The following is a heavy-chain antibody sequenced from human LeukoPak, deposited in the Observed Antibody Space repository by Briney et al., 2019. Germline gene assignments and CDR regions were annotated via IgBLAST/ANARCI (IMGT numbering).Heavy chain of an antibody. Sequence: GGSLRLSCAASGFTFSSYAMSWVRQAPGKGLECVSTISGSGGSTYYADSVKGRFTISRDNSRTTLYLQMNSLRAEDTAVYYCAKDRAAPATPYNWFDPWGQGTLVTVSS. D-gene: IGHD6-13*01. J-gene: IGHJ5*02. CDR1: GFTFSSYA. CDR2: ISGSGGST. V-gene: IGHV3-23*01. CDR3: AKDRAAPATPYNWFDP.